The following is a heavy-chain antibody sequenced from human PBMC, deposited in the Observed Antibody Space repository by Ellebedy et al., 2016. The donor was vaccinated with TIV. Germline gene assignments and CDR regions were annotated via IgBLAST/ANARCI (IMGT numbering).Heavy chain of an antibody. J-gene: IGHJ6*02. Sequence: ASVKVSXXASGYTFTSYGISWVRQAPGQGLEWMGWISAYNGNTNYAQKLQGRVTMTTDTSTSTAYMELRSLRSDDTVVYYCARVGVAGYYYYGMDVWGQGTTVTVSS. CDR3: ARVGVAGYYYYGMDV. CDR1: GYTFTSYG. CDR2: ISAYNGNT. V-gene: IGHV1-18*01. D-gene: IGHD6-19*01.